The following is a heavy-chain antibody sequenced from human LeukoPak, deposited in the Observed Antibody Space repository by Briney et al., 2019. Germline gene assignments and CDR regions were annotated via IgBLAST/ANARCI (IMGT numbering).Heavy chain of an antibody. V-gene: IGHV1-46*01. Sequence: ASVRVSCKASGYTFPSYFMHWVRQAPGQGLEWMGIINPTGGSTTYAQKFQGRVTMARDTSTSTVYMELSSLRSDDTAVYYCARTAARRFDYWGQGTLVTVSS. D-gene: IGHD6-6*01. CDR2: INPTGGST. CDR1: GYTFPSYF. CDR3: ARTAARRFDY. J-gene: IGHJ4*02.